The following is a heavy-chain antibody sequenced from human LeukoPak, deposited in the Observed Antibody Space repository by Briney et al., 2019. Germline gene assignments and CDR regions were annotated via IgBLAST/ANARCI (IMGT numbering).Heavy chain of an antibody. D-gene: IGHD6-19*01. V-gene: IGHV3-11*01. CDR2: ISSSGSTI. J-gene: IGHJ4*02. CDR1: GFTFSDCY. CDR3: ARAPPYSSGWYSF. Sequence: GGSLRLSCAASGFTFSDCYMSWIRQAPGKGLEWVSYISSSGSTIYYADSVKGRFTISRDNAKNSLYLQMNSLRAEDTAVYYCARAPPYSSGWYSFWGQGTLVTVSS.